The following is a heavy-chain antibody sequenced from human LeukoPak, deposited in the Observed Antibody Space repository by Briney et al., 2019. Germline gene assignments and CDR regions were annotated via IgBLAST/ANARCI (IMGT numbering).Heavy chain of an antibody. J-gene: IGHJ6*03. CDR1: GGSISRSSYY. V-gene: IGHV4-39*07. Sequence: PSETLSLTCTVSGGSISRSSYYWGWIRQPPGKGLEWIGSIYYSGSTYYNPSLKSRVTISVDTSKNQFSLKLSSVTAADTAVYYCARDRGDYYGSGNMDVWGKGTTVTVSS. D-gene: IGHD3-10*01. CDR2: IYYSGST. CDR3: ARDRGDYYGSGNMDV.